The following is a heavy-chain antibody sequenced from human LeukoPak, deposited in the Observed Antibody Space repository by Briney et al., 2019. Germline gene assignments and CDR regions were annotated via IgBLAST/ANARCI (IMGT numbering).Heavy chain of an antibody. J-gene: IGHJ4*02. V-gene: IGHV4-39*07. CDR3: ARGSAVAGTLFVY. Sequence: SETLSLTCSVSGGSISSSSYYWSWIRQPPGKGLEWIGEINHSGSTNYNPSLKSRVTISVDTSKNRLSLKLSSVTAADTAVYYCARGSAVAGTLFVYWGQGTLVTVSS. CDR2: INHSGST. CDR1: GGSISSSSYY. D-gene: IGHD6-19*01.